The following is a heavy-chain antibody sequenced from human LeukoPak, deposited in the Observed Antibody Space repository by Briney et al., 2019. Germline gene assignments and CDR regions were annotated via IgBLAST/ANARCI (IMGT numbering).Heavy chain of an antibody. D-gene: IGHD6-19*01. CDR3: ARGRGSNWQWLAVLPLDYYYYMDV. CDR2: ITGRGDAT. V-gene: IGHV3-23*01. Sequence: AGGSLRLSCAGSDFSFITYAMSWVRQAPGKGLEWVSSITGRGDATYYADSVKGRFTISRDNAKNSLYLQMNSLRAEDTAVYYCARGRGSNWQWLAVLPLDYYYYMDVWGKGTTVTISS. J-gene: IGHJ6*03. CDR1: DFSFITYA.